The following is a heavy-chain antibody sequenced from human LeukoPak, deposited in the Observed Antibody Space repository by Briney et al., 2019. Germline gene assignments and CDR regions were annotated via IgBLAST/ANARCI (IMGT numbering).Heavy chain of an antibody. Sequence: SETLSLTCTVSGASITSYHWSWIRQPAGKGLEWIGRMFYSGNTDYNPSLKSRLTMSIDTSKNQFSLKLSFVTAADTAVYFCARDQEHCSGTSCYPYWYDSWGQGTLVTVSS. CDR1: GASITSYH. CDR2: MFYSGNT. CDR3: ARDQEHCSGTSCYPYWYDS. J-gene: IGHJ5*01. D-gene: IGHD2-2*01. V-gene: IGHV4-4*07.